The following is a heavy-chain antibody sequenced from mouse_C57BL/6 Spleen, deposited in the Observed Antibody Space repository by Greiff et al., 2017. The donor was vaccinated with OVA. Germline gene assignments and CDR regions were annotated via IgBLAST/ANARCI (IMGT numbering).Heavy chain of an antibody. V-gene: IGHV1-74*01. J-gene: IGHJ2*01. CDR2: IHPSDSDT. D-gene: IGHD2-4*01. CDR1: GYTFTSYW. CDR3: AISLYYDYDEYFDY. Sequence: QVQLKQPGAELVKPGASVKVSCKASGYTFTSYWMHWVKQRPGQGLEWIGRIHPSDSDTNYNQKFKGKATLTVDKSSSTAYMQLSSLTSEDSAVYYCAISLYYDYDEYFDYWGQGTTLTVSS.